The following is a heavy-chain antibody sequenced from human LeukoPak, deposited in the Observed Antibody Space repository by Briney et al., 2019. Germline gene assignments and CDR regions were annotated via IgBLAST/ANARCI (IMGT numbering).Heavy chain of an antibody. Sequence: GGSLRLSCAASGFTFSSYGMHWVRQAPGKGLEWVAFIRYDGSNKYYADSVKGRFIISRDNSKNTLYLQMNSLRAEDTAVYYCAKDLEIVVANDAFDIWGQGTMVTVSS. CDR3: AKDLEIVVANDAFDI. CDR1: GFTFSSYG. V-gene: IGHV3-30*02. J-gene: IGHJ3*02. D-gene: IGHD3-22*01. CDR2: IRYDGSNK.